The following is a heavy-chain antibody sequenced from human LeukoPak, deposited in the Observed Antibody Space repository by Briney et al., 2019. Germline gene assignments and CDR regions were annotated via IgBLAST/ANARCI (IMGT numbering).Heavy chain of an antibody. CDR3: ATPGGVAVALMNV. J-gene: IGHJ6*04. D-gene: IGHD6-19*01. V-gene: IGHV3-21*01. CDR1: RFTFSDHY. Sequence: GGSLRLSCAASRFTFSDHYMYWVRQAPGKGLEWVSSISSSSSYIYYADSVKGRFTISRDNAKNSLYLQMNSMRAEDTAVYYCATPGGVAVALMNVWGKGTTVTVSS. CDR2: ISSSSSYI.